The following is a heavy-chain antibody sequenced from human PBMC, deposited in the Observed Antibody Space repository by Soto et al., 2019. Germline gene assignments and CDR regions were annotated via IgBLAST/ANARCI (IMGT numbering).Heavy chain of an antibody. CDR1: RGRFSSYT. V-gene: IGHV1-69*02. Sequence: SVKPSCKDPRGRFSSYTISSVRQSPEQGLEWMGRIIPILGITNYAQKFQGRVTITADTSTSTAYMELRSLRSDDTAVYYCARGWATYYDFWSGSHVPYYMEVWGKGTTVTVSS. D-gene: IGHD3-3*01. CDR2: IIPILGIT. CDR3: ARGWATYYDFWSGSHVPYYMEV. J-gene: IGHJ6*03.